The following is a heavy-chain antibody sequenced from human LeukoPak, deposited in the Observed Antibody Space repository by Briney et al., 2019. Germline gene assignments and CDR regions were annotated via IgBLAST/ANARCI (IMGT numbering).Heavy chain of an antibody. CDR1: GGSITSTNY. J-gene: IGHJ4*02. V-gene: IGHV4-4*02. CDR3: AREGGPYRPLDY. Sequence: PSGTLSLTCGVSGGSITSTNYWTWVGQPPGKGLEWIGEVNLQGSTNYNPSLMGRVAISVDMSENHISLQLTSVTAADTAVYYCAREGGPYRPLDYWGQGTLVTVSS. CDR2: VNLQGST.